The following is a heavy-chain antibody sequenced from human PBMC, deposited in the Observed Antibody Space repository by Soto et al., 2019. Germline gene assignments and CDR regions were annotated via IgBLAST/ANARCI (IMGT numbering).Heavy chain of an antibody. V-gene: IGHV1-3*01. CDR2: INAGNGDI. J-gene: IGHJ4*02. CDR1: GYTFTDSA. CDR3: AKGVWSGTSRPCYLDY. Sequence: ASVKVSCKASGYTFTDSAVNWVRQAPGQRLEWMGWINAGNGDIRYSQSFQGRVTITRDTSATTAYMELRSLRSEDTAVYYCAKGVWSGTSRPCYLDYWGQGTLVTVSS. D-gene: IGHD3-3*01.